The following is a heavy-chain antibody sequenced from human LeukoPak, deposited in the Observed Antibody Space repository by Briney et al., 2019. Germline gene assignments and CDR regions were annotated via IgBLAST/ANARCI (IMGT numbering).Heavy chain of an antibody. V-gene: IGHV4-4*07. CDR2: IYTSGST. D-gene: IGHD2-2*01. J-gene: IGHJ6*02. Sequence: SETLSLTCTVSGGSISSYYWSWIRQPAGKGLEWIGRIYTSGSTNYNPSLKSRVTISVDTSKNQFSLKLSSVTDADTAVYYCARDLTPLGYCSSTSCLKNYYYYGMDVWGQGTTVTVSS. CDR3: ARDLTPLGYCSSTSCLKNYYYYGMDV. CDR1: GGSISSYY.